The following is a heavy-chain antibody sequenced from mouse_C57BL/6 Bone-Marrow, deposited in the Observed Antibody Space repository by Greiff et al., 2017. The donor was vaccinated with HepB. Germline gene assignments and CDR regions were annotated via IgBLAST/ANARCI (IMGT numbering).Heavy chain of an antibody. CDR2: IDPSDSYT. Sequence: QVQLQQPGAELVKPGASVKLSCKASGYTFTSYWMQWVKQRPGQGLEWIGEIDPSDSYTNYNQKFKGKATLTVDTSSSTAYMQLSSLTSEDSAVYYCARKDYGHHGDYWGQGTTLTVSS. CDR1: GYTFTSYW. CDR3: ARKDYGHHGDY. D-gene: IGHD1-1*02. J-gene: IGHJ2*01. V-gene: IGHV1-50*01.